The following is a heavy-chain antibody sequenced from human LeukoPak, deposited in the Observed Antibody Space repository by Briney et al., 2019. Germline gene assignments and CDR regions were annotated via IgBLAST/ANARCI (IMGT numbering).Heavy chain of an antibody. V-gene: IGHV4-34*01. CDR1: GGSFSGYY. J-gene: IGHJ5*02. CDR3: ARGGGAAAVNWFDP. D-gene: IGHD6-13*01. CDR2: INHSGST. Sequence: SETLSLTCAVYGGSFSGYYWSWIRQPPGKGLEWIGEINHSGSTNYNPSLKSRVTISVDTSKNQFSLKLSSVTAADTAVYYCARGGGAAAVNWFDPWGQGTLVTVSS.